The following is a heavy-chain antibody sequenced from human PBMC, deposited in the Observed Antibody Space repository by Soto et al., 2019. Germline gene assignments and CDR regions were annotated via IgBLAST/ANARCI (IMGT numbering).Heavy chain of an antibody. CDR1: DFTLSSYG. Sequence: PGGSLRLSCAASDFTLSSYGMTWVRQAPGKGLEWASTIRGRGGTTYYADSVKGRFTISRDNAQNTLFLQMNRLRAEDTAVYYCAKDVNYDVLAGYYYYWGQGTLVTVSS. CDR2: IRGRGGTT. D-gene: IGHD3-9*01. V-gene: IGHV3-23*01. J-gene: IGHJ4*02. CDR3: AKDVNYDVLAGYYYY.